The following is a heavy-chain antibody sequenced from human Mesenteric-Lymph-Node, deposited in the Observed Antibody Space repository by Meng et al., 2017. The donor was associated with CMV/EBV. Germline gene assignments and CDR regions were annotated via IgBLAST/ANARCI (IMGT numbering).Heavy chain of an antibody. Sequence: GESLKISCAASGFIFSSYGMHWVRQAPGKGLEWVAFIRYDGSSKYYADSVKGRFTISRDNAKNSLNLQMNTLRAEDTAIYYCARDMGIYTNYVYYWGQGALVTVSS. J-gene: IGHJ4*02. CDR3: ARDMGIYTNYVYY. CDR2: IRYDGSSK. D-gene: IGHD3-16*01. V-gene: IGHV3-30*02. CDR1: GFIFSSYG.